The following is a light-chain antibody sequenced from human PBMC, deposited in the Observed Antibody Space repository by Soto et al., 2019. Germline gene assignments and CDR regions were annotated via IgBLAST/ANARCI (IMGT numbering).Light chain of an antibody. J-gene: IGKJ1*01. V-gene: IGKV1-6*01. CDR3: LQDFSYPRT. CDR2: GAS. CDR1: QGIRTD. Sequence: AVQLTQSPSSLSASVGDRVTITCRASQGIRTDLGWYQQSPGKAPKVLIVGASTLQSGVPSRFSGSGSGTDFPLPNSSLPPEDSATYYCLQDFSYPRTFGQGTKVEIK.